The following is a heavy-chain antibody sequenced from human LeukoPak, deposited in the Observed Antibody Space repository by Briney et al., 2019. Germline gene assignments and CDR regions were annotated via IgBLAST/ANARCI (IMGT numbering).Heavy chain of an antibody. CDR3: AKGGGSRTYYMDV. D-gene: IGHD3-10*01. V-gene: IGHV3-53*01. CDR1: GFTVSSNY. Sequence: GGSLRLSCAASGFTVSSNYMSWVRQAPGKGLEWVSVIYSGGSTYYADSVKGRFTISRDNTKNTLYLQMNSLRAEDTAVYYCAKGGGSRTYYMDVWGKGTTVTISS. CDR2: IYSGGST. J-gene: IGHJ6*03.